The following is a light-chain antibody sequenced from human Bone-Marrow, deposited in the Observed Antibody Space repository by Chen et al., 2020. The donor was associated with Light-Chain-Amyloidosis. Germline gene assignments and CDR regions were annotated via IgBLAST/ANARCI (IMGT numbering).Light chain of an antibody. CDR2: GSS. CDR1: QAISSNY. J-gene: IGKJ4*01. CDR3: LRYGTSPLT. V-gene: IGKV3-20*01. Sequence: EIVLTQSPGTLPLSPGEGANLSHRASQAISSNYLTWYQQKFGLAPRLLIYGSSSRSTGIPDRVTGSGSGTDFTVTINRLEPGSFAMYYCLRYGTSPLTCGGGTKVEIK.